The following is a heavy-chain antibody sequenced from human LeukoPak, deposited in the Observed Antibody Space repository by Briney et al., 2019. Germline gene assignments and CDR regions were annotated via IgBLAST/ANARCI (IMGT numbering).Heavy chain of an antibody. D-gene: IGHD3-10*01. Sequence: PGGSLILSCAASGFTFSSYAMSWVRPAAGKGLEWVSAISGSGGSTYYADSVKGRFTISRDNSKNTLYLQMNSLRAEDTAVYYCAKSWAGPHYGMDVWGKGTTVTVSS. CDR1: GFTFSSYA. V-gene: IGHV3-23*01. CDR3: AKSWAGPHYGMDV. J-gene: IGHJ6*04. CDR2: ISGSGGST.